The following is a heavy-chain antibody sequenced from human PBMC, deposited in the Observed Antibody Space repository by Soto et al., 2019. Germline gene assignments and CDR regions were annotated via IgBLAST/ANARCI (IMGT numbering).Heavy chain of an antibody. Sequence: PGGSLRLSCAASGFTFNRYAMSWVRQAPGKGLEWVSTISGSGGSTYYADSVQGRFSISRENAKNSLYLQMNSLRAGDTAVYYCARDIFSFGTAGQTHGMDVWGQGTTVNV. CDR1: GFTFNRYA. D-gene: IGHD3-10*01. J-gene: IGHJ6*02. V-gene: IGHV3-23*01. CDR2: ISGSGGST. CDR3: ARDIFSFGTAGQTHGMDV.